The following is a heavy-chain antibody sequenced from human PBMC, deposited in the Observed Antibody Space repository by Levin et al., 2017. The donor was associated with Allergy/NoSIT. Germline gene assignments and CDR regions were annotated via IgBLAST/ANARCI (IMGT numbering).Heavy chain of an antibody. CDR3: ARDQGTYSSSWYGIYGMDV. J-gene: IGHJ6*02. D-gene: IGHD6-13*01. V-gene: IGHV4-39*07. CDR1: GGSISSSSYY. Sequence: PSQTLSLTCTVSGGSISSSSYYWGWIRQPPGKGLEWIGSIYYSGSTYYNPSLKSRVTISVDTSKNQFSLKLSSVTAADTAVYYCARDQGTYSSSWYGIYGMDVWGQGTTVTVSS. CDR2: IYYSGST.